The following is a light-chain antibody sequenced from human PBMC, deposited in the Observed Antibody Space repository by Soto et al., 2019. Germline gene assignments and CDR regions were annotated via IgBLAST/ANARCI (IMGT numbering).Light chain of an antibody. CDR1: QSISSY. Sequence: DSQRTKSPSSRSASVGKRVTITFCASQSISSYLNWYQQKPGKAPKLLIYAASSLQSGVPSRFIGSGSGTEFSLTISNLQPDDCATYYCQQYENYWTFGQGTKVDIK. J-gene: IGKJ1*01. V-gene: IGKV1-39*01. CDR3: QQYENYWT. CDR2: AAS.